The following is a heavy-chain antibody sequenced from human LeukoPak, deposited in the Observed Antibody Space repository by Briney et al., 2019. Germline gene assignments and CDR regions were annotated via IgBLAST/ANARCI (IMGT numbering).Heavy chain of an antibody. CDR1: GYTFTGYH. CDR2: INPDSGGT. D-gene: IGHD3-22*01. Sequence: LGASVKVSCKASGYTFTGYHMHWVRQAPGPGLEWMGWINPDSGGTNYAQKFQGRVTMTRDTSISTAYMELSRLRSDDSAVYYCARVGHYDSSVYADDVFGFWGQGTMVTVSS. J-gene: IGHJ3*01. V-gene: IGHV1-2*03. CDR3: ARVGHYDSSVYADDVFGF.